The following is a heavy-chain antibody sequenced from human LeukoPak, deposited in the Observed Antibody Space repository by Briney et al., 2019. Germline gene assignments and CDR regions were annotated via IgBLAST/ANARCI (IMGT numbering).Heavy chain of an antibody. Sequence: GGSLRLSCAASGFTFSSYSMSWVRQAPGKGLEWVSSISSSITYIYYADSVKGRFTISRDNAKNSLSLQMNSLRAEDTAVYYCARDRDWYTFDYWGQGALVTVSS. CDR1: GFTFSSYS. CDR3: ARDRDWYTFDY. D-gene: IGHD2-21*01. V-gene: IGHV3-21*01. J-gene: IGHJ4*02. CDR2: ISSSITYI.